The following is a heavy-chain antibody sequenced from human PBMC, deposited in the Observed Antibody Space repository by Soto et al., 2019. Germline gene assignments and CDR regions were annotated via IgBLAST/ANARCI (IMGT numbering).Heavy chain of an antibody. V-gene: IGHV1-46*01. CDR2: INPSGGST. J-gene: IGHJ4*02. CDR1: GYTFASYY. D-gene: IGHD1-26*01. CDR3: ARSSGSYYRSRYFDY. Sequence: GASVKVSCKASGYTFASYYMHWVRQAHEQGLEWMGIINPSGGSTSYAQKFQGRVTMTRDTSTSTVYMELSSLRSEDTAVYYCARSSGSYYRSRYFDYWGQGTLVTVSS.